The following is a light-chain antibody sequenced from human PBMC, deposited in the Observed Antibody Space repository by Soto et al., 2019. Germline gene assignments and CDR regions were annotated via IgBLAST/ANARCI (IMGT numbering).Light chain of an antibody. CDR3: QSIDTTLSGFWV. V-gene: IGLV1-40*01. J-gene: IGLJ3*02. CDR2: GNN. Sequence: QSVLTQPPSVSGAPGQRVTISCTGNNSNIGAGYDVHWYQQLPGTAPKLLIYGNNNRPSGVPDRFSGSKSGTSASLAITGLQAEDEADYYCQSIDTTLSGFWVFGGGTKLTVL. CDR1: NSNIGAGYD.